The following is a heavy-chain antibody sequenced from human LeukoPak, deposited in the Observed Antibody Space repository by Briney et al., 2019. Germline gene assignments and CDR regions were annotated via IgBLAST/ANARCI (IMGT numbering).Heavy chain of an antibody. V-gene: IGHV3-49*04. Sequence: PGGSLRLSCSASGFTFGDHAMSWVRQAPGKGLDWVGFIRSKAYGGTTEYAASVRGRFTISRDDSTNIAYLQMNSLDTGDTAVYFCSRGPIDLWRHNGMDVWGQGTTVIVSS. D-gene: IGHD5-18*01. CDR2: IRSKAYGGTT. J-gene: IGHJ6*02. CDR3: SRGPIDLWRHNGMDV. CDR1: GFTFGDHA.